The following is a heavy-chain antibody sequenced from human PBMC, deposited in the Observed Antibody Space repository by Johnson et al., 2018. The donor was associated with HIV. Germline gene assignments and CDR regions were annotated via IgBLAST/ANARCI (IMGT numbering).Heavy chain of an antibody. CDR2: INSDGSTT. J-gene: IGHJ3*02. Sequence: EVQLVESGGGLVQPGGSLRLSCAASGFTFSSYWMHWVRQAPGKGLVWVSRINSDGSTTSYADSVKGRFTISRDNAKNTLYLQMNSLRAEDTAVYYCARDLTNWGVGDAFDIWGQGTMVTVSS. V-gene: IGHV3-74*01. CDR3: ARDLTNWGVGDAFDI. D-gene: IGHD7-27*01. CDR1: GFTFSSYW.